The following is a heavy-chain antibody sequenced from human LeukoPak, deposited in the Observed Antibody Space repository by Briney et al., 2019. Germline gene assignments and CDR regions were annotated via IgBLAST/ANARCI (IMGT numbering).Heavy chain of an antibody. CDR3: ARDLSSCSTRCVNWLDA. J-gene: IGHJ5*02. CDR1: GYTFTSYR. CDR2: ISAYNGNT. D-gene: IGHD2-2*01. V-gene: IGHV1-18*01. Sequence: ASVKVSCTASGYTFTSYRISWVRQAPGQGLEWMGWISAYNGNTNYAQKLQGRVTMTTDTSTSTAYKELRSLRSDDTAVYYCARDLSSCSTRCVNWLDARGQGTLVTVSS.